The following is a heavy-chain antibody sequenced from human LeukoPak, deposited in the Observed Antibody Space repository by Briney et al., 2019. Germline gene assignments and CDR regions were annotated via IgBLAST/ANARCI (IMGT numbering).Heavy chain of an antibody. CDR1: GFTFSSYS. D-gene: IGHD3-10*01. J-gene: IGHJ4*02. Sequence: GGSLRLSCAASGFTFSSYSMNWVRQAPGKGLEWVSSISSSSSYIYYADSVKGRFTISRDNAKNSLYLQMNSLRAEDTALYYCARDKYYYGSGSYPYYFDYWGQGTLVTVSS. CDR2: ISSSSSYI. V-gene: IGHV3-21*04. CDR3: ARDKYYYGSGSYPYYFDY.